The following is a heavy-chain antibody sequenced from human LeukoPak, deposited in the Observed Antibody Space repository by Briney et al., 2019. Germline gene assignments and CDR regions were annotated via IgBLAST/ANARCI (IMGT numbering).Heavy chain of an antibody. V-gene: IGHV3-48*03. Sequence: PGGSLRLSCAASGLTFSSYEMNWVRQAPGKGLEWVSYISSSGSNIYYADSVKGRFTISRDNAKNSLYLQMNSLRAEDTAVYYCARDGVRGYCSSTSCYFDWGQGTLVTVSS. J-gene: IGHJ4*02. CDR3: ARDGVRGYCSSTSCYFD. CDR1: GLTFSSYE. CDR2: ISSSGSNI. D-gene: IGHD2-2*01.